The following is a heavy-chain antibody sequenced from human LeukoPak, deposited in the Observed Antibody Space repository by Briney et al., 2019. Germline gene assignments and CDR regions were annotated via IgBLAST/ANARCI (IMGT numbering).Heavy chain of an antibody. J-gene: IGHJ4*02. D-gene: IGHD2-21*01. Sequence: PGGSLRLSCAASGFTFSSYAMSWVRQTPGRGLEWVSSISGSGDTTFSADSVKGRFTISRDNAKNSLYLQMNSLRAEDTAVYYCAKFSRSSGDCLWGQGILVTVSS. CDR1: GFTFSSYA. V-gene: IGHV3-23*01. CDR3: AKFSRSSGDCL. CDR2: ISGSGDTT.